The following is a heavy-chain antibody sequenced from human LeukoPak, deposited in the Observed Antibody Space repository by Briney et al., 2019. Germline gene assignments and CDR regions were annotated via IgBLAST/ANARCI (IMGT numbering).Heavy chain of an antibody. CDR1: GYTCTRYG. J-gene: IGHJ6*02. V-gene: IGHV1-18*01. D-gene: IGHD3-16*01. CDR3: ARDKSPYIMDV. Sequence: GSVKVSCKASGYTCTRYGISWVRQAHGQVLEWMGWNSADNTNTNFAQKFQDRVIMTTDTSTSTAYMEMRSLRSDDTAIYYCARDKSPYIMDVWGQGTTVTVSS. CDR2: NSADNTNT.